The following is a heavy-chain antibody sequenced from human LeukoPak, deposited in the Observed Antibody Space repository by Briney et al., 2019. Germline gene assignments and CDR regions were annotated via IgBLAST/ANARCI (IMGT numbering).Heavy chain of an antibody. CDR2: IYTTGST. CDR1: GGSFSTYH. Sequence: SETLSLTCTVSGGSFSTYHWSWIRQPPGKGLEWSGYIYTTGSTSYNPSLKSRVTISVDTSKRQFSLQLNSVTAADTAMYFCARERYDFWSFDFWGQGALVTVSS. CDR3: ARERYDFWSFDF. J-gene: IGHJ4*02. D-gene: IGHD3-3*01. V-gene: IGHV4-4*09.